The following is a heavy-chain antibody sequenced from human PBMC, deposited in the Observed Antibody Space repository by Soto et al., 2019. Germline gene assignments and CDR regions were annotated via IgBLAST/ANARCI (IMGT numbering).Heavy chain of an antibody. Sequence: QVQLQESGPGLVKPSQTLSLTCTVSGGSISSGGYYWSGIRQHPGKGLEWIGYIYHSGSTYYNPSLKGRGTISVDTSKNQFSLKLSSVTAADTAVYCCARGEIRFWFDPWGQGTLVNVSS. D-gene: IGHD1-26*01. V-gene: IGHV4-31*03. CDR3: ARGEIRFWFDP. J-gene: IGHJ5*02. CDR1: GGSISSGGYY. CDR2: IYHSGST.